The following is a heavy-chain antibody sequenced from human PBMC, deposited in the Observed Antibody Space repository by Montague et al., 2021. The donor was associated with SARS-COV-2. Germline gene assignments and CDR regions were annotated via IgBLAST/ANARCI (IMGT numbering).Heavy chain of an antibody. D-gene: IGHD3-22*01. CDR3: ARGRQHFNMIVVVMTGGEYYFDY. CDR1: GGSFSDYF. Sequence: SETLSLTCAVYGGSFSDYFWAWIRQPAGKGLGWIGEINHHGTSNYNPSLKSRVSISVDTSKNQFSLYLGSVTAADTAVYYCARGRQHFNMIVVVMTGGEYYFDYWGQGTLVTVSS. V-gene: IGHV4-34*01. CDR2: INHHGTS. J-gene: IGHJ4*02.